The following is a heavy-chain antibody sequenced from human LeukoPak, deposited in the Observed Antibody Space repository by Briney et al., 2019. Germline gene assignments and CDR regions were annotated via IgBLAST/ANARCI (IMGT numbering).Heavy chain of an antibody. Sequence: SETLSLTCTVSGGSISSSSYYWGWIRQPPGKGLEWIGSIYYSGSTYYNPSLKSRVTISVDTSRNQFSLELTSVTAADTAVYYCGRHSGSGSYHSPFGNWGQGTLVTVSS. V-gene: IGHV4-39*01. D-gene: IGHD3-10*01. CDR1: GGSISSSSYY. CDR3: GRHSGSGSYHSPFGN. J-gene: IGHJ4*02. CDR2: IYYSGST.